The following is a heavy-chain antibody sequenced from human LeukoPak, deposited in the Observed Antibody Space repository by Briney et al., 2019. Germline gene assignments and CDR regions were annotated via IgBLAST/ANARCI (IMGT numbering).Heavy chain of an antibody. D-gene: IGHD2-2*01. CDR3: ASTQKYCSSTSCHYS. J-gene: IGHJ4*02. V-gene: IGHV4-34*01. Sequence: SETLSLTCAVYGGSFSGYYWSWIRQPPGKGLEWIGEINHSGSTNYNPSLKSRVTISVDTSKNQFSLKLGSVTAADTAVYYCASTQKYCSSTSCHYSWGQGTPVTVSS. CDR2: INHSGST. CDR1: GGSFSGYY.